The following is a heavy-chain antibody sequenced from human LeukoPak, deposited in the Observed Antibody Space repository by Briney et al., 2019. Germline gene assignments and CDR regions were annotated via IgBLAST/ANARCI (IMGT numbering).Heavy chain of an antibody. CDR3: ARDLGILWFGELFAMDV. J-gene: IGHJ6*04. CDR2: ISAYNGNT. V-gene: IGHV1-18*01. D-gene: IGHD3-10*01. Sequence: GASVKVSCKASGYTFTGYGISWVRQAPGQGLEWMGWISAYNGNTNYAQKLQGRVTMTTDTFTSTAYMELRSLRSDDTAVYYCARDLGILWFGELFAMDVWGKGTTVTVSS. CDR1: GYTFTGYG.